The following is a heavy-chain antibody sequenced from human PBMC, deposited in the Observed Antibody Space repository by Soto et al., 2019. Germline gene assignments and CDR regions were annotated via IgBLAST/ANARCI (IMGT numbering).Heavy chain of an antibody. Sequence: EVQLVESGGGLVQPGGSLRLSCAASGFTFSSYSMNWVRQAPGKGLEWVSYISSSSSTIYYADSVKGRFTISRDNAKNSLYIQMNRLRAEDTAVYYCVRVIFTVTTHGASAPVDSWGKGTLVTVSS. J-gene: IGHJ4*02. V-gene: IGHV3-48*01. CDR1: GFTFSSYS. D-gene: IGHD4-4*01. CDR2: ISSSSSTI. CDR3: VRVIFTVTTHGASAPVDS.